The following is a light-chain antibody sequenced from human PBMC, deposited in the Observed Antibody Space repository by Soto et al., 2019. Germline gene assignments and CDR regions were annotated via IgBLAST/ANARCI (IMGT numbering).Light chain of an antibody. V-gene: IGKV3-20*01. CDR1: QSVSSTN. Sequence: EIVLTQSPGTLSLSPGERATLSCRASQSVSSTNLAWYQQKPGQAPRLLIYGISNRATGIPDRFSGTGSGTDFTLTISRLEPEDSAVYYCQEYGTSRTFGQGTKVEIK. CDR3: QEYGTSRT. CDR2: GIS. J-gene: IGKJ1*01.